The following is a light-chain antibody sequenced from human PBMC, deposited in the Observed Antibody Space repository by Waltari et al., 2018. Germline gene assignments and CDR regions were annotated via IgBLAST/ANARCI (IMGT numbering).Light chain of an antibody. CDR2: YKSDSDK. CDR1: SRINVGTYR. Sequence: QAVLTQPSSLSASPGASASLTCTLRSRINVGTYRIYWYQQKPGSPPQYLLRYKSDSDKQQGSEVPSRFSGSKDASANAGILLISGLQSEDEADYYCMIWHSSAVVFGGGTKLTVL. V-gene: IGLV5-45*03. CDR3: MIWHSSAVV. J-gene: IGLJ2*01.